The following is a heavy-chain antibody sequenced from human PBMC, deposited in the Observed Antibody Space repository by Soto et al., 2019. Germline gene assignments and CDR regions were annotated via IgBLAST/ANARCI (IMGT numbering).Heavy chain of an antibody. CDR2: IEYSGST. J-gene: IGHJ6*04. V-gene: IGHV4-34*01. CDR1: GELYSGYY. D-gene: IGHD1-20*01. CDR3: ARIKGMTLPYRVFAI. Sequence: RSLTCAVYGELYSGYYWSWIRQTPGRGLEWVGEIEYSGSTNYNPSLKSRVTISVDTSKNQFSLKLSSVTAADTALYYCARIKGMTLPYRVFAIWGKVPTGTVSS.